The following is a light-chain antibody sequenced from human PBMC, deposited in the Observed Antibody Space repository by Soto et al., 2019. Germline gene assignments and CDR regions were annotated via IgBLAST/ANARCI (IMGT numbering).Light chain of an antibody. J-gene: IGLJ3*02. CDR2: GNS. CDR1: SSNIGAGYD. V-gene: IGLV1-40*01. Sequence: QSVLTQPPSVSGAPGQRVTISCTGSSSNIGAGYDVHWYQQLPGTAPKLLIYGNSNRPSGVPDRLSGSKSGTSASLAITGLQAEDEAGYYCQSYDRRLSGGVVGGGTKLTVL. CDR3: QSYDRRLSGGV.